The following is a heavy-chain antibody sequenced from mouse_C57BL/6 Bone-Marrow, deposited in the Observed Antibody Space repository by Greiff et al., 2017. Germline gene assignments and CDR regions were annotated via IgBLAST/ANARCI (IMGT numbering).Heavy chain of an antibody. V-gene: IGHV1-19*01. J-gene: IGHJ4*01. Sequence: EVQRVESGPVLVKPGASVKMSCKASGYTFTDYYMNWVKQSHGKSLEWIGVINPYNGGTSYNQKFKGKATLTVDKSSSTAYMELNSLTSEDSAVYYCARPQPPLYAMDYWGQGTSVTVSS. CDR2: INPYNGGT. CDR1: GYTFTDYY. D-gene: IGHD6-1*01. CDR3: ARPQPPLYAMDY.